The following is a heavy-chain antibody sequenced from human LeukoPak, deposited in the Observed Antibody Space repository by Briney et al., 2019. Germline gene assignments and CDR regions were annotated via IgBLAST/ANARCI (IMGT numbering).Heavy chain of an antibody. CDR2: INGDESTT. CDR1: GFNFGIYS. CDR3: ARDRSADGARFDP. V-gene: IGHV3-74*01. Sequence: GGSLRLSCVGSGFNFGIYSINWVRQAPGKGLVWVSRINGDESTTHYEDSVKGRFTISRDNAKNTLYLQMNSLRAEDTAVYYCARDRSADGARFDPWGQGILVTVSS. J-gene: IGHJ5*02.